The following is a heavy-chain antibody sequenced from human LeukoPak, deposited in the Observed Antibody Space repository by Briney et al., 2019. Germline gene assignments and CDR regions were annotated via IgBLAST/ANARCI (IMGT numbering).Heavy chain of an antibody. J-gene: IGHJ3*02. CDR1: GYTFTSYY. Sequence: ASVKVSCKASGYTFTSYYMHWVRQAPGQGLEWMGIINPSGGSTSYAQKFQGRVTMTRDMSTSTVYMELSSLRSEDTAVYYCAKAAVVVMTANDAFDIWGQGTMVTVSS. CDR3: AKAAVVVMTANDAFDI. D-gene: IGHD2-21*02. V-gene: IGHV1-46*01. CDR2: INPSGGST.